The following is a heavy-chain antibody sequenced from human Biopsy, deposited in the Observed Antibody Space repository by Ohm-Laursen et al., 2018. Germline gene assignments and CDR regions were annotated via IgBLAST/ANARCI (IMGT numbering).Heavy chain of an antibody. V-gene: IGHV4-39*01. CDR3: ARHPTGFWFDP. CDR2: IFYSGIT. CDR1: GGSVSSNVAY. J-gene: IGHJ5*02. Sequence: SQTLSLTCPVSGGSVSSNVAYWAWIRQPPGKGLESIGSIFYSGITYYNPSLQNRVTMSVDTSKNQFSLNLTSVTAADTAVYYCARHPTGFWFDPWGQGTLVIVSS.